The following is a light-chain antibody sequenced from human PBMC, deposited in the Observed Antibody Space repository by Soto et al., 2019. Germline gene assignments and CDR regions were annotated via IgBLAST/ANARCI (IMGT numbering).Light chain of an antibody. V-gene: IGKV3-20*01. CDR3: QQYNDWPQLT. CDR1: QSVSSSY. J-gene: IGKJ4*01. CDR2: GAS. Sequence: EIVLTHSPGTLSLSPGERATLSCRASQSVSSSYLAWYQQKPGQAPRLLIYGASSRATGIPDRFSGSGSGTELTLTIRSLQSEDFAVYYCQQYNDWPQLTFGGGTKVDIX.